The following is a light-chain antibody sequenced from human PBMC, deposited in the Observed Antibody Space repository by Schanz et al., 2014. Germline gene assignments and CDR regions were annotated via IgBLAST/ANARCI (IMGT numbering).Light chain of an antibody. CDR3: AAWDDSLNAWV. V-gene: IGLV2-14*01. J-gene: IGLJ3*02. Sequence: QSALTQPASVSGSPGQSITISCTGTSTDVGGYNYVSWYQQHPGKAPKLMIYDVSNRPSGVPDRFSGSKSGNTASLTVSGLQAEDEADYYCAAWDDSLNAWVFGGGTKLTVL. CDR1: STDVGGYNY. CDR2: DVS.